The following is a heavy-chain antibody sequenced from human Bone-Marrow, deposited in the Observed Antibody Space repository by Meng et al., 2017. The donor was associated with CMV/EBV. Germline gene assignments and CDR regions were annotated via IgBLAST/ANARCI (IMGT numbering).Heavy chain of an antibody. J-gene: IGHJ4*02. D-gene: IGHD2-2*02. CDR3: AREVCSSANCYTGY. V-gene: IGHV4-59*01. Sequence: GSLRLSCTVSGGSISSYYWSWIRQPPGKGLEWIGYIYYSGSTTYNPSLKSRVTISVDTSKNQFSLKLSSVTAADTAVYYCAREVCSSANCYTGYWGQGTLVTFSS. CDR1: GGSISSYY. CDR2: IYYSGST.